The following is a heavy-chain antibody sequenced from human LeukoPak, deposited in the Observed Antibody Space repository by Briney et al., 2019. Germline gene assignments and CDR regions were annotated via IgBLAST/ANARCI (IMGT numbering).Heavy chain of an antibody. CDR2: IYYTGST. CDR3: ARWYCVSNTCYHMDV. D-gene: IGHD2-2*01. Sequence: SETLSLTCTVSGGSVNSYYWSWIRQPPGGGLEWIGYIYYTGSTSYNPSLKSRVTMSVDTSKNQLSLKVSSVTAADTAVYYCARWYCVSNTCYHMDVWGKGTTVTVSS. CDR1: GGSVNSYY. V-gene: IGHV4-59*02. J-gene: IGHJ6*03.